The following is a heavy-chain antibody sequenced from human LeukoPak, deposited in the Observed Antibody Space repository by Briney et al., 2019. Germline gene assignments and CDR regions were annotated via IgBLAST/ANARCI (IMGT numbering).Heavy chain of an antibody. Sequence: QPGRSLRLSCAASGFTFSSYGMHWVRQAPGKGLEWVAVIWYDGSNKYYADSMKGRFTISRDNSKNTLYLQMNSLRAEDTAVYYCARDSDYPDYWGQGTPVTVSS. V-gene: IGHV3-33*01. J-gene: IGHJ4*02. CDR2: IWYDGSNK. CDR1: GFTFSSYG. D-gene: IGHD3-10*01. CDR3: ARDSDYPDY.